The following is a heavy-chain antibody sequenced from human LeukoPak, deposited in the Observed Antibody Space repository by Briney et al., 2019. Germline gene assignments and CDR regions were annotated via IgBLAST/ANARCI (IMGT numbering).Heavy chain of an antibody. CDR3: AVKPLRYFDHGIDY. V-gene: IGHV3-30-3*01. J-gene: IGHJ4*02. CDR1: GFTFSSYA. D-gene: IGHD3-9*01. CDR2: ISYDGSNK. Sequence: GGSLRLSCAASGFTFSSYAMHWVRQAPGKGLEWVAVISYDGSNKYYADSVKGRFTISRDNSKNTLYLQMNSLRAEDTAVYYCAVKPLRYFDHGIDYWGQGTLVTVSS.